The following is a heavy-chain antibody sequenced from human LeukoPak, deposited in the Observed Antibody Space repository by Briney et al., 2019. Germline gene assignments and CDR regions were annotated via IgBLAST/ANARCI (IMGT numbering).Heavy chain of an antibody. CDR3: ARGDY. CDR1: GGSFSDYY. Sequence: SETLSLTCAVYGGSFSDYYWGWIRQPPGKGLEWIGEINHSGSTYYNPSLKSRVTISIDTSKNQFSLMLTSVTAADTAVYYCARGDYWGQGTLVTVSS. CDR2: INHSGST. V-gene: IGHV4-34*01. J-gene: IGHJ4*02.